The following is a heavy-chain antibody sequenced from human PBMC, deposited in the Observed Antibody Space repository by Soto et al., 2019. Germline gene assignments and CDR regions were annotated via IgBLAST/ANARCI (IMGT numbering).Heavy chain of an antibody. V-gene: IGHV3-21*01. CDR1: GFTFSSYS. Sequence: PGGSLRLSCAASGFTFSSYSMNWVRQAPGKGLEWVSSISSSSSYIYYADSVKGRFTISRDNAKNSLYLQMNSLRAEDTAVYYCARDPEYSSSSLWFDPWGQGTLVTVSS. J-gene: IGHJ5*02. CDR2: ISSSSSYI. D-gene: IGHD6-6*01. CDR3: ARDPEYSSSSLWFDP.